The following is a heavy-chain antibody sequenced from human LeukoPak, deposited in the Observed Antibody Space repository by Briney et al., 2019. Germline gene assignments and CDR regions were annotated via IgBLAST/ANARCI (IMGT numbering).Heavy chain of an antibody. J-gene: IGHJ4*02. CDR2: ISGSGGST. V-gene: IGHV3-23*01. Sequence: GGSLRLSCAASGFTFSSYAMSWVRQAPGKGLEWVSAISGSGGSTYYADSVKGRFTISRDNSKNTLYLQMYSLRAEDTAVYYCAKKGILTGLYYFDYWGQGTLVTVSS. D-gene: IGHD3-9*01. CDR3: AKKGILTGLYYFDY. CDR1: GFTFSSYA.